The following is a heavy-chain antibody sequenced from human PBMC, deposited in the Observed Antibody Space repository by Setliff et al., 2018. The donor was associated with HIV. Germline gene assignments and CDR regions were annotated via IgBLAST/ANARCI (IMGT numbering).Heavy chain of an antibody. CDR2: INHRGDT. CDR3: VRDTADGSGGRTYWYFDL. V-gene: IGHV4-34*01. CDR1: GGSFSGYY. D-gene: IGHD3-10*01. Sequence: SETLSLTCAVYGGSFSGYYWTWIRQPPGKGLEWIGDINHRGDTKYNPSLRSRVIISVDKSKNQFSLKLSSVTAADTAVYFCVRDTADGSGGRTYWYFDLWGRGTLVTVSS. J-gene: IGHJ2*01.